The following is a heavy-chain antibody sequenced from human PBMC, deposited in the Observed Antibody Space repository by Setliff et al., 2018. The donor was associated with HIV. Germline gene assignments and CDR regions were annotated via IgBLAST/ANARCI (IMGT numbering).Heavy chain of an antibody. J-gene: IGHJ6*02. CDR1: GGSMSSHF. CDR3: ARDGVVPAAMDYYGLDV. D-gene: IGHD2-2*01. Sequence: PSETLSLTCTVSGGSMSSHFWMWIRQPPGKGLEWIGYVHHSGTTNSKPSLRSRVTISVDTSKNQFALKLSSVTAADTAVYYCARDGVVPAAMDYYGLDVWGQGTTVTVSS. V-gene: IGHV4-59*11. CDR2: VHHSGTT.